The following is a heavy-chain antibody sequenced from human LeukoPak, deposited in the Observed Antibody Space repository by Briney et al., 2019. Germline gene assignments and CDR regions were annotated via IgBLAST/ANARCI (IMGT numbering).Heavy chain of an antibody. CDR1: GFTFSSYW. D-gene: IGHD1-26*01. Sequence: GGSLRLSCAASGFTFSSYWMHWVRQAPGKGLVWVSRINSDGSSTSYADSVKGRFTISRDNAKNTLYLQMNSLRAEDTAVYYCVRVNRVGANSDYWGQGTLVTVSS. CDR3: VRVNRVGANSDY. J-gene: IGHJ4*02. CDR2: INSDGSST. V-gene: IGHV3-74*01.